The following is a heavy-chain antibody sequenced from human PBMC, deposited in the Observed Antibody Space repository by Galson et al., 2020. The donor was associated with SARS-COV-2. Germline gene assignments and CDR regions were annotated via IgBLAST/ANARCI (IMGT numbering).Heavy chain of an antibody. V-gene: IGHV2-70*01. CDR3: ARMVVAGHLGGYYYYGMDV. D-gene: IGHD6-19*01. CDR2: LDWDADN. J-gene: IGHJ6*02. CDR1: GFSLSTSGMC. Sequence: SGPTLVKPTQPLTLPCTFSGFSLSTSGMCVSWIRQPPGKALEWLALLDWDADNYYSTSLKTRLTISKDTSKNQVVLTMTNMDPVDTATYYCARMVVAGHLGGYYYYGMDVWGQGTTVTVSS.